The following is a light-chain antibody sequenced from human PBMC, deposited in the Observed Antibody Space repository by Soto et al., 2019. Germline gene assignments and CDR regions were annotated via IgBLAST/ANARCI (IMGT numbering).Light chain of an antibody. V-gene: IGLV2-8*01. CDR2: DVS. CDR1: SSDVGGYNH. J-gene: IGLJ1*01. Sequence: QSALTQPPSASGSLGQSVTISCTGTSSDVGGYNHVSWYQQHPGKAPKLLIYDVSYRPSGVPDRFSGSKSGNTASLTVSGLQAEDVTDYYCSSYAGSNSLVFGTGTKLTVL. CDR3: SSYAGSNSLV.